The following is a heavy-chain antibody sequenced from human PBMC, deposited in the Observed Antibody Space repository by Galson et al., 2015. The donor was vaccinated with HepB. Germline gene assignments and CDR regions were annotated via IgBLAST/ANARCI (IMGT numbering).Heavy chain of an antibody. CDR2: ISYDGSDK. J-gene: IGHJ4*02. Sequence: SLRLSCAVSGFPFSSYSMQWVRQAPGKGLERVAVISYDGSDKYYADSVKGRFSISRDDSKSTLYLQMDSPRPEDTAVYYCARLSGGRQVGYWGQGSLVTVSS. CDR3: ARLSGGRQVGY. CDR1: GFPFSSYS. D-gene: IGHD3-16*01. V-gene: IGHV3-30*04.